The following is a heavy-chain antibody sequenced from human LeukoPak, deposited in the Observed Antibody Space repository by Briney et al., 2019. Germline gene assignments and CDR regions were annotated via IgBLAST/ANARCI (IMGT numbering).Heavy chain of an antibody. CDR3: ARRAGSGTTAFDI. CDR1: GFTVSNYA. CDR2: LNSDGIST. D-gene: IGHD1-1*01. Sequence: GGSLRLSCAASGFTVSNYAMHWVRQAPGKGLECVSALNSDGISTYYADSVRGRFTISRDNPKNTLFLQMGSLRPEDMAVYYCARRAGSGTTAFDIWGPGTMVTVSS. J-gene: IGHJ3*02. V-gene: IGHV3-64*02.